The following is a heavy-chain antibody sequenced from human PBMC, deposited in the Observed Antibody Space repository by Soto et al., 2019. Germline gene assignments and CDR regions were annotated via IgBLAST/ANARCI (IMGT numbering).Heavy chain of an antibody. D-gene: IGHD5-18*01. V-gene: IGHV3-21*01. J-gene: IGHJ4*02. CDR2: ISSSSSYI. CDR3: ARDQPGYSYGYGLGY. CDR1: GFTFSSYS. Sequence: GGSLRLSCAGSGFTFSSYSMSWVRQAPGKGLEWVSSISSSSSYIYYADSVKGRFTISRDNAKNSLYLQMNSLRAEDTAVYYCARDQPGYSYGYGLGYWGQGTLVTVSS.